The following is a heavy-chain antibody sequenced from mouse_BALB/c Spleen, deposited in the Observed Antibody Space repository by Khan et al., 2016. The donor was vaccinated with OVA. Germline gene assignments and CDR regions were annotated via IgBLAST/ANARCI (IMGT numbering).Heavy chain of an antibody. D-gene: IGHD1-1*01. CDR1: GISITSGNYR. J-gene: IGHJ1*01. CDR3: ARDYGSLYWYFDV. CDR2: IYYSGTV. V-gene: IGHV3-5*02. Sequence: EVQLQESGPGLVKPSQTVSLTCTVTGISITSGNYRWSWIRQFPGNKLEWIGNIYYSGTVTYNPSLPSRTTITRDTSTNQFFLEMNSLTAEDTATYYCARDYGSLYWYFDVWGAGTTVTVSS.